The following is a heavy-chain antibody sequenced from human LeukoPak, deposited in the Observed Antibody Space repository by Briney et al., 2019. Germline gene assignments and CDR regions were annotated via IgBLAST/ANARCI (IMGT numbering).Heavy chain of an antibody. CDR3: VKGLVQTTMSYSVDY. J-gene: IGHJ4*02. D-gene: IGHD1-1*01. CDR2: ISSDGSKN. CDR1: GFTFTNYA. V-gene: IGHV3-30*18. Sequence: GGSLRLSCAASGFTFTNYALHWVRQTPGKGLEWVALISSDGSKNIYADPVKGRFTVSRDNSKNTLYLQMNSLRAEDTAVYYCVKGLVQTTMSYSVDYWGQGALVTVSS.